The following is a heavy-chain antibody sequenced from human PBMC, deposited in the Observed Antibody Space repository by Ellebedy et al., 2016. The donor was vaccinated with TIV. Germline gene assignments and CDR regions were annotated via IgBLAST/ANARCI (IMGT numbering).Heavy chain of an antibody. D-gene: IGHD5-18*01. V-gene: IGHV3-74*01. J-gene: IGHJ4*02. Sequence: GGSLRLSCAASGFTFSSYSMNWVRQAPGKGLVWVSRINSDGSSTSYADSVKGRFTISRDNAKNTLYLQMNSLRAEDTAVYYCARVNTGMDFDYWGRGTLVTVSS. CDR2: INSDGSST. CDR1: GFTFSSYS. CDR3: ARVNTGMDFDY.